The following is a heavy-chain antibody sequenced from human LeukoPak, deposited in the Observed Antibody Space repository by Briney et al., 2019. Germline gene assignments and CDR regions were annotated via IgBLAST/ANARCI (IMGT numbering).Heavy chain of an antibody. CDR2: INPSGGST. Sequence: ASVKVSCKASGYPFTTYGITWVRQAPGQGLEWMGIINPSGGSTSYAQKFQGRVTMTRDTSTSTVYMELSSLRSEDTAVYYCARGSGEFDYWGQGTLVTVSS. CDR3: ARGSGEFDY. D-gene: IGHD3-10*01. J-gene: IGHJ4*02. V-gene: IGHV1-46*01. CDR1: GYPFTTYG.